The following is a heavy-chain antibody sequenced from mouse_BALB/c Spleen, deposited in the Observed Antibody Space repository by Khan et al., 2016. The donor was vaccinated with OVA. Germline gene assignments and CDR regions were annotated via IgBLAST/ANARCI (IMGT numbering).Heavy chain of an antibody. CDR1: GYTFTSYW. CDR2: IDPSDSET. J-gene: IGHJ3*01. V-gene: IGHV1-61*01. D-gene: IGHD2-2*01. CDR3: TRREKYGYDPSWFAY. Sequence: QVQLKESGAELVRPGASVKLSCKASGYTFTSYWMNWVKQRPGQGLEWIGMIDPSDSETHYNQMFKDKATLPVDKSSRPSYMQLSRLTTKDSAVYYCTRREKYGYDPSWFAYWGQGTLATVSA.